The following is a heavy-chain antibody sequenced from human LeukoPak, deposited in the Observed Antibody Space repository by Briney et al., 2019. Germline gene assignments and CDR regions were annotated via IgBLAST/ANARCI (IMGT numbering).Heavy chain of an antibody. J-gene: IGHJ4*02. V-gene: IGHV3-23*01. D-gene: IGHD3-22*01. CDR1: GFTFSSYA. Sequence: QAGGSLRLSCAASGFTFSSYAMSWVRQAPGKGLEWVSAISGSGGSTYYADSVKGRFTISRDNSKNTLYLQMNSLRAEDTAVYYCAKDQDYDSSGYYDYWGQGTLVTVSS. CDR3: AKDQDYDSSGYYDY. CDR2: ISGSGGST.